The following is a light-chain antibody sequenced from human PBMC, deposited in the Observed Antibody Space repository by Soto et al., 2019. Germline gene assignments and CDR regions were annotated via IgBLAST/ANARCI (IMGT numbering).Light chain of an antibody. CDR1: QSISSW. Sequence: DIQMTQSPSTLSASVGDRVTITCRASQSISSWLAWYQQKTGKAPKLLIYKASSLESRVPSRFSGSGSGKEFTLTISSLQPDDLASYYCQQNNSYPRTFGQGTKVYIK. J-gene: IGKJ1*01. CDR3: QQNNSYPRT. CDR2: KAS. V-gene: IGKV1-5*03.